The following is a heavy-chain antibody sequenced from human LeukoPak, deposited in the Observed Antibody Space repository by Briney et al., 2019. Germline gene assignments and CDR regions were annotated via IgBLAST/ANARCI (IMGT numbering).Heavy chain of an antibody. CDR3: ANCTERENYHYTAYL. CDR1: GFTFSSYW. Sequence: AGALRLTCAASGFTFSSYWMHWVRQAPGKGLEWVSRINNGGSSTNYADSMNGRFIILRTTDKNTLYLQMNGLRAEHTAVYYCANCTERENYHYTAYLWGQGTPVSVS. D-gene: IGHD3-16*02. V-gene: IGHV3-74*01. CDR2: INNGGSST. J-gene: IGHJ4*02.